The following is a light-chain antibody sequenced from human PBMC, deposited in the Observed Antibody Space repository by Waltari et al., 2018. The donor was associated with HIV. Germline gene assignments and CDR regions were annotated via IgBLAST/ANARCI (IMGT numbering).Light chain of an antibody. CDR2: EVI. V-gene: IGLV2-11*01. CDR3: CSYAGTYTYVL. J-gene: IGLJ3*02. CDR1: SRDVGGYAS. Sequence: QSALTQPRSVSGSPGQSVTISCPGTSRDVGGYASVSWYLQHPGKVPKLIIYEVIKRPAGVPDRFSGSKSGNTASLTISGLQTEDEADYFCCSYAGTYTYVLSGGGTKLTVL.